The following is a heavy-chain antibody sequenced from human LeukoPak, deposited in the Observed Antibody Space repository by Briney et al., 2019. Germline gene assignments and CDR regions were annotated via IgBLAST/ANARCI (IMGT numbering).Heavy chain of an antibody. J-gene: IGHJ3*02. V-gene: IGHV4-59*11. CDR2: ISYRGST. D-gene: IGHD4-17*01. CDR3: ARDLVTVTKGFDI. CDR1: GDSLSSHY. Sequence: SETLSLTCTVSGDSLSSHYWTWIRQPPGKGLEWIGYISYRGSTSYNPSLKSRLTISIDTSKNQFSLKLSSVTAADTAVYYCARDLVTVTKGFDIWGQGTMVSVSS.